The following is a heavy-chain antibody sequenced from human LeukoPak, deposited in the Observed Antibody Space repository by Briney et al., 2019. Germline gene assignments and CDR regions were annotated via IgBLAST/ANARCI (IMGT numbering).Heavy chain of an antibody. V-gene: IGHV4-39*01. Sequence: SETLSLTCAVSGGSISSSSYYWGWIRQPPGTGLEWIGSIYYSGSTYYNPSLKSRVTISVDTSKNQFSLKLSSVTAADTAVYYCAPNYYGSGSYGDNWFDPWGQGTLVTVSS. J-gene: IGHJ5*02. CDR3: APNYYGSGSYGDNWFDP. CDR1: GGSISSSSYY. D-gene: IGHD3-10*01. CDR2: IYYSGST.